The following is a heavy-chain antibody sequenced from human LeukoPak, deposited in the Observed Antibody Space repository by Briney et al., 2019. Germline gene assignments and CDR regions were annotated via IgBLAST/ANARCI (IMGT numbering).Heavy chain of an antibody. J-gene: IGHJ4*02. V-gene: IGHV3-21*01. CDR1: GFTFSSYS. CDR3: ARDNAAAAGTRFDY. D-gene: IGHD6-13*01. CDR2: ISSSSSYI. Sequence: PGGSLRLSCAASGFTFSSYSMNWVRQAPGKGLEWVSSISSSSSYIYYADSVKGRFTISRDNAKNSLYLQMNSLRAEDTAVYYCARDNAAAAGTRFDYWGQGTLVTVSS.